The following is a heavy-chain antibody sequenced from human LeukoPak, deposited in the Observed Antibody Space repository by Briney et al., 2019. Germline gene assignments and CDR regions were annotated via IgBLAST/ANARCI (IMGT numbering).Heavy chain of an antibody. J-gene: IGHJ5*02. V-gene: IGHV3-30*04. Sequence: TGGSLRLSCSASGFTFSSYAMHWVRQAPGKGLEWVAVISYDGSSKYYADSVKGRFTISRDNSKNTLYLQMNSLRAEDTAVYYCASSQEAWFDPWGQGTLVTVSS. CDR1: GFTFSSYA. CDR3: ASSQEAWFDP. CDR2: ISYDGSSK.